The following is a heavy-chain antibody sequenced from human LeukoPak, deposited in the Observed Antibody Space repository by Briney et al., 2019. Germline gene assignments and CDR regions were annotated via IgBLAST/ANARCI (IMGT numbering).Heavy chain of an antibody. CDR2: IYYSGST. V-gene: IGHV4-61*01. CDR3: ARADVTMVRGYYYYYYMDV. D-gene: IGHD3-10*01. CDR1: GGSISSSSYY. J-gene: IGHJ6*03. Sequence: PSETLSLTCTVSGGSISSSSYYWSWIRQPPGKGPEWIGYIYYSGSTNYNPSLKSRVTISVDTSKNQFSLKLSSVTAADTAVYYCARADVTMVRGYYYYYYMDVWGKGTTVTISS.